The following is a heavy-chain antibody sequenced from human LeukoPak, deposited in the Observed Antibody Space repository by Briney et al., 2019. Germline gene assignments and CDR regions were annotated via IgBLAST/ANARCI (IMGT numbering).Heavy chain of an antibody. D-gene: IGHD6-19*01. Sequence: GRSLRLSCAASGFTFSSYGMHWVRQAPGKGLEWVAVIWYDGSNKYYADSVKGRFTISRDNSKNTLYLQMDNLRAEDTAVYYCVGSSGWLFDYWGQGILVAVSS. CDR2: IWYDGSNK. CDR1: GFTFSSYG. J-gene: IGHJ4*02. V-gene: IGHV3-33*01. CDR3: VGSSGWLFDY.